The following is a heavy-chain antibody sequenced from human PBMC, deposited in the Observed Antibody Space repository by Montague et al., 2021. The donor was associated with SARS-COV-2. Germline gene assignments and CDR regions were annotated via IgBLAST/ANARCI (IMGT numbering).Heavy chain of an antibody. CDR2: INHSGRT. Sequence: SETLSLTCAVYGVSFSGHFWCWIRQPPGKGLEWIGEINHSGRTTYSPSLRFRVSMSIDTSKNQFSLHLRSLTAADAAVYYCARVNYGEVDYWGPGTLVTVSS. J-gene: IGHJ4*02. CDR3: ARVNYGEVDY. CDR1: GVSFSGHF. D-gene: IGHD4-17*01. V-gene: IGHV4-34*01.